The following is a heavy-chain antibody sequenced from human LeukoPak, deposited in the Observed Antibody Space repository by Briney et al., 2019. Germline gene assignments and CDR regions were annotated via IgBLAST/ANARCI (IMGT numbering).Heavy chain of an antibody. CDR1: GAFAFSNFA. CDR3: AKNRVGGSFFGEPDY. CDR2: IWYDGIRK. Sequence: GQSLRLSCAASGAFAFSNFAMHWVRQAPGKGLEWVAVIWYDGIRKNYADSVKGRFTISRDNSNNILYLQMNNLRAEDTAIYHCAKNRVGGSFFGEPDYWGQGTLLTVSS. D-gene: IGHD1-26*01. V-gene: IGHV3-33*03. J-gene: IGHJ4*02.